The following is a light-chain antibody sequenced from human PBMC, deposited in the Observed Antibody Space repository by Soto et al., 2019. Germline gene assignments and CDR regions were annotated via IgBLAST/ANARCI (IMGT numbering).Light chain of an antibody. J-gene: IGKJ2*01. CDR2: DAS. CDR1: ETVGSNY. CDR3: HHYGYGADT. V-gene: IGKV3-20*01. Sequence: EVVLMQSPGTLSLSPVERATLSCRASETVGSNYLAWYQQQPGQAPRLLIFDASSRATGIPDRFSGSGSGTEFSLTISRLEPEDSAVYFCHHYGYGADTFGQGTKLEI.